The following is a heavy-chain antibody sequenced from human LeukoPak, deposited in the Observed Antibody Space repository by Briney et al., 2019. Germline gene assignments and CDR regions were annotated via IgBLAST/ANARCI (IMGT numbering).Heavy chain of an antibody. D-gene: IGHD4-17*01. Sequence: GGSLRLSGAASGFTFSSYVMGWVRQAPGKGLDWVSLISGSGGSTYYADSVRGRFTVSRDNSKNTEYLQMNSLRAEDTAIYYCAKDDDDGDHVVVDHWGQGTLVTVSS. J-gene: IGHJ4*02. CDR3: AKDDDDGDHVVVDH. CDR1: GFTFSSYV. V-gene: IGHV3-23*01. CDR2: ISGSGGST.